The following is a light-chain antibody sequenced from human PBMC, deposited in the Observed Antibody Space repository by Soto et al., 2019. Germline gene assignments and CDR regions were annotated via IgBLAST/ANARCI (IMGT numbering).Light chain of an antibody. CDR1: QGISNY. CDR2: AAS. J-gene: IGKJ3*01. Sequence: DIQMTQSPSSLSASVGDRVTITCRASQGISNYLAWYRQRPGKVPKLPIYAASTLQSGVPTRFSGSGSGTDFTLTISSLLPEDVATYYCQNLDSAAFTFGPGTRVDIK. V-gene: IGKV1-27*01. CDR3: QNLDSAAFT.